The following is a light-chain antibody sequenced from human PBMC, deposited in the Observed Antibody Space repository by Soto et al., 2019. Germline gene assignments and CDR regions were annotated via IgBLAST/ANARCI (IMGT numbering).Light chain of an antibody. Sequence: QSVLTQPASVSGSPGQSITISCTGTSSDVGSYNLVSWYQQHPGKAPKLIIFDVNKRPSGVPDRFSGSKSGNTASLTISGLQAEDEADYYCSSYTSSSTLVFGAGTKVTVL. J-gene: IGLJ1*01. CDR2: DVN. CDR1: SSDVGSYNL. V-gene: IGLV2-14*02. CDR3: SSYTSSSTLV.